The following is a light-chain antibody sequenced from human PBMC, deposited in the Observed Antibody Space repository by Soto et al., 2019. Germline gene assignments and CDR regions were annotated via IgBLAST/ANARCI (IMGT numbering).Light chain of an antibody. J-gene: IGLJ2*01. V-gene: IGLV1-44*01. CDR3: AAWDDSLSGLV. CDR1: SSNIGSNI. CDR2: THN. Sequence: QAVLTQPPSASGTPGQRVTISCSGSSSNIGSNIVNWYQQLPGTAPKLLIYTHNQRPSGVPDRFSGSKSGTSASLAISGLQSEDEADYFCAAWDDSLSGLVFGGGTKLTVL.